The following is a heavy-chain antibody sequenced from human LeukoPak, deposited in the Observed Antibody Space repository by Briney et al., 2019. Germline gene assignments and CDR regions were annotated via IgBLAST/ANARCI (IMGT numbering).Heavy chain of an antibody. CDR2: ISSSSSTI. V-gene: IGHV3-48*01. CDR3: ARVVVRGDDY. D-gene: IGHD3-10*02. J-gene: IGHJ4*02. CDR1: GFTFSSYS. Sequence: TGGSLRLSCAASGFTFSSYSMNWVRQAPGKGLEWVSYISSSSSTIYYADSVKGRFTISRGNAKNSPYLQMNSLRAEDTAVYYCARVVVRGDDYWGQGTLVTVSS.